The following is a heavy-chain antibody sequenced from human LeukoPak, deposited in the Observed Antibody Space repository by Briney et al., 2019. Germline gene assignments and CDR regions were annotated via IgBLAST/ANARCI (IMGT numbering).Heavy chain of an antibody. CDR2: INPDGSGT. J-gene: IGHJ4*02. Sequence: GGSLRLSCATSGCTFGTYWMTWVRQAPGTGLEWVANINPDGSGTFYVGSVKGRFTISRDNAKNSLYLHMNSLRAEDTAIYYCARDPDYGDPGPFFDYWGQGALVTVSS. CDR3: ARDPDYGDPGPFFDY. V-gene: IGHV3-7*03. CDR1: GCTFGTYW. D-gene: IGHD2-21*02.